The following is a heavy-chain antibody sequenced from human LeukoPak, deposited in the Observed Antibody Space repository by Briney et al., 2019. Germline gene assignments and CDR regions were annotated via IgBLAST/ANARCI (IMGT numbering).Heavy chain of an antibody. CDR3: ARVRGGYYFDY. J-gene: IGHJ4*02. CDR1: GFIFSSDW. Sequence: PGGSLRLSCAASGFIFSSDWMTTVRQAPGKGLEWVANIQQGGSEKHYVDSVKGRFTISRDNAKNSLYLQTNSLRAEDTAVYYCARVRGGYYFDYWGQGTLVTVSS. CDR2: IQQGGSEK. V-gene: IGHV3-7*02. D-gene: IGHD5-24*01.